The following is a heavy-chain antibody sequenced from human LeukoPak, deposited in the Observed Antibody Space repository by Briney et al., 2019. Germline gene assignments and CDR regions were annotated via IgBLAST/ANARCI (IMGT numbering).Heavy chain of an antibody. J-gene: IGHJ4*02. Sequence: ASVKVSCKASGYTFTGYYMHWVRQAPGQGLEWMGIINPSGGSTSYAQKFQGRVTMTRDTSISTAYMELSRLRSDDTAVYYCARGDYYGSGSYSSHYFDYWGQGTLVTVSS. CDR3: ARGDYYGSGSYSSHYFDY. CDR1: GYTFTGYY. V-gene: IGHV1-2*02. D-gene: IGHD3-10*01. CDR2: INPSGGST.